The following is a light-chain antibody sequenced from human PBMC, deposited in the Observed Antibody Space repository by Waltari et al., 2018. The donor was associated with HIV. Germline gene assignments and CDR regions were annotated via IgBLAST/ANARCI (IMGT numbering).Light chain of an antibody. CDR2: END. CDR1: HSHIARTS. Sequence: QSVLTPPPSVSAAPGQKVTIPCSGRHSHIARTSLSWYQQLPGTAPKLLIYENDGRPSGIPDRFSGSKSGTSATLGITGLQTGDEADYFCGTWDSSLSAYVFAPGTKVTVL. V-gene: IGLV1-51*02. CDR3: GTWDSSLSAYV. J-gene: IGLJ1*01.